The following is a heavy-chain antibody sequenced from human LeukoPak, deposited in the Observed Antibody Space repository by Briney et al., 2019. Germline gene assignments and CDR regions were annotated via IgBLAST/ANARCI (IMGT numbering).Heavy chain of an antibody. J-gene: IGHJ4*02. Sequence: GGSLRLSCAASGFTFSKYWMLWVRQAPGKGLESVSRINTDGTVTTYAGSVKGRFTVSRDNADNTMFLQMNSVRDEDTAVYYCATQQWLAPPPDSWGQGTPVTVSS. CDR2: INTDGTVT. CDR3: ATQQWLAPPPDS. CDR1: GFTFSKYW. D-gene: IGHD6-19*01. V-gene: IGHV3-74*01.